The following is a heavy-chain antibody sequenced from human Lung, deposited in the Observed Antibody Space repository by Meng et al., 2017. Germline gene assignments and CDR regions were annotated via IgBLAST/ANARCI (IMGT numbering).Heavy chain of an antibody. Sequence: QVQLQQWVAGLLKPSETLSLTFAVYGRSFRGYYWSWIRQPPGKGLEWIGEINHSGSTNYNPSLKSRVTISVDTSKNHFSLKLNSVTAADTAVFYCARGEREPDYWGQGTLVTVSS. V-gene: IGHV4-34*01. D-gene: IGHD1-14*01. CDR2: INHSGST. CDR3: ARGEREPDY. CDR1: GRSFRGYY. J-gene: IGHJ4*02.